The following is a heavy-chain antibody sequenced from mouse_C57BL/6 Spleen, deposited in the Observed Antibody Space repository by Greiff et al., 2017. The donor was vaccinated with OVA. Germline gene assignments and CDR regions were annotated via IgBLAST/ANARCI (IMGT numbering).Heavy chain of an antibody. V-gene: IGHV1-5*01. J-gene: IGHJ4*01. Sequence: VQLQQSGTVLARPGASVKMSCKTSGYTFTSYWMHWVKQRPGQGLEWIGAIYPGNSDTSYNQKFKGKAKLTAVTSASTAYMELSSLTNEDSAVYYCTRVYGSDYAMDYWGQGTSGTVSS. CDR2: IYPGNSDT. D-gene: IGHD1-1*01. CDR3: TRVYGSDYAMDY. CDR1: GYTFTSYW.